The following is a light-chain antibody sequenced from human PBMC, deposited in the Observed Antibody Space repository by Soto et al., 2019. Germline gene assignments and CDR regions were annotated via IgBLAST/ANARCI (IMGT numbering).Light chain of an antibody. J-gene: IGLJ3*02. Sequence: QSALTQPASVSGSPGQSITISCTGTSSDVGGYNYVSWYQQYPGKAPKLMIYXVSNRPLGVSNRFSXXXXXXTXSXXXXGXQAEDEADYYCSSYTSSSTWVFGGGTKLTVL. CDR3: SSYTSSSTWV. V-gene: IGLV2-14*01. CDR1: SSDVGGYNY. CDR2: XVS.